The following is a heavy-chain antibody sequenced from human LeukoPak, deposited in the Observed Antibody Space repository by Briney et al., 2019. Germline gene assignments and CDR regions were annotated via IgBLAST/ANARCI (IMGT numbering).Heavy chain of an antibody. D-gene: IGHD3-22*01. CDR1: GFTFSSYA. Sequence: GGSLGLSCAASGFTFSSYAMSWVRQAPGKGLEWVSAISGSGGSTYYADSVKGRFTISRDNSKNTLYLQMNSLRAEDTAVYYCAKEQFYYDSSGYYPRDAFDIWGQGTMVPVSS. V-gene: IGHV3-23*01. CDR3: AKEQFYYDSSGYYPRDAFDI. CDR2: ISGSGGST. J-gene: IGHJ3*02.